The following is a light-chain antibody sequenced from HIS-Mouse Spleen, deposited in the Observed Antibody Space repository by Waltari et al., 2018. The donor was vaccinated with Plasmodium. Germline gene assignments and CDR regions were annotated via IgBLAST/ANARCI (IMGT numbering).Light chain of an antibody. CDR1: ELTKKY. J-gene: IGLJ3*02. CDR3: YSTDSSGNHRV. V-gene: IGLV3-10*01. Sequence: SYELTQPPSLSVSPGQTARIPCSGDELTKKYAYWYQQKSGQAPVLVIYEDSKRPSGIPERFSGSSSGTMATLTISGAQVEDEADYYCYSTDSSGNHRVFGGGTKLTVL. CDR2: EDS.